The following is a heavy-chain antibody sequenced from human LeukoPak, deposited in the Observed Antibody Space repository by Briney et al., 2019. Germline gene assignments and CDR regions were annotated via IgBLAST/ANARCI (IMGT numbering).Heavy chain of an antibody. Sequence: ASVKVSCKASGYTFTGYYMHWVRQAPGQGLEWMGWINPNSGGTNYAQKFQGRVTMTRDTSISTAYMELSRLRSDDTAVYYCARGPDFDFWSGYPQHSGFDYWGQGTLVTVSS. CDR3: ARGPDFDFWSGYPQHSGFDY. J-gene: IGHJ4*02. V-gene: IGHV1-2*02. D-gene: IGHD3-3*01. CDR2: INPNSGGT. CDR1: GYTFTGYY.